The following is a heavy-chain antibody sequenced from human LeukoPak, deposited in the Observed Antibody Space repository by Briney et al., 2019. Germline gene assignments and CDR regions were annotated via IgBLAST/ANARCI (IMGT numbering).Heavy chain of an antibody. D-gene: IGHD3-10*01. V-gene: IGHV3-11*05. CDR2: ISSSSSYT. CDR1: GFTFSDYY. Sequence: GGSLRLSCAASGFTFSDYYMSWIRQAPGKGLEWVSYISSSSSYTNYADSVKGRFTISRDNAKNSLYLQMNSLRAEDTAVYYCARDQSLSGLLWFGAPRGGMDVWGQGTTVTVSS. J-gene: IGHJ6*02. CDR3: ARDQSLSGLLWFGAPRGGMDV.